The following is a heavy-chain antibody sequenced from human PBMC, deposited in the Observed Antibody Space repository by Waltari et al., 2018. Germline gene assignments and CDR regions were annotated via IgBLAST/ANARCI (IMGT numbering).Heavy chain of an antibody. CDR1: GFSLRKYA. J-gene: IGHJ4*02. D-gene: IGHD1-1*01. Sequence: QVKLVESGGGVVQSGRSLRLSGAASGFSLRKYAVHWVRQAPGKGLEWVGVTSPDGFNKYYADSVQGRFTISRDRSLQMSALRSEDTAVYYCARGGSDRAPLDYWGRGTLVTVSS. V-gene: IGHV3-30*15. CDR2: TSPDGFNK. CDR3: ARGGSDRAPLDY.